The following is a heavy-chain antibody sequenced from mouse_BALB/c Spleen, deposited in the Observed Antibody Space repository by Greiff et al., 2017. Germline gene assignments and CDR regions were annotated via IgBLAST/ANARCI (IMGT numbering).Heavy chain of an antibody. CDR1: GYTFTSYW. CDR2: IFPGTGTT. Sequence: VQLQQSGAELVKPGASVKLSCKTSGYTFTSYWIQWVKQRPGQGLGWIGEIFPGTGTTYYNEKFKGKATLTIDTSSSTAYMQLSSLTSEDSAVYFCAREYGRYFDYWGQGTTLTVSS. J-gene: IGHJ2*01. D-gene: IGHD1-1*01. CDR3: AREYGRYFDY. V-gene: IGHV1S132*01.